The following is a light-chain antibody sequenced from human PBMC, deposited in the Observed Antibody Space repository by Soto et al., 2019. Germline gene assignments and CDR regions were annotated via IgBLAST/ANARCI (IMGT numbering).Light chain of an antibody. CDR3: QQYNSYST. CDR1: QSVSSSY. CDR2: GAS. V-gene: IGKV3-20*01. Sequence: EIVLTQSPGTLSLSPGERATLSCRASQSVSSSYLAWYQQKPGQAPRLLIYGASSRATGIPARFSGSGSGTDFTLTISSLQPEDFASYYCQQYNSYSTFGQGTKVDIK. J-gene: IGKJ1*01.